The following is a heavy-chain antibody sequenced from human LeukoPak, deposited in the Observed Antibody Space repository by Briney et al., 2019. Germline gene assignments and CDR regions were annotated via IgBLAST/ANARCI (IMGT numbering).Heavy chain of an antibody. CDR3: ARGWDFWSGYYPNWFDP. V-gene: IGHV3-21*01. D-gene: IGHD3-3*01. CDR2: ISSSSSYI. J-gene: IGHJ5*02. CDR1: GFTFSSYS. Sequence: GGSLRLSCAASGFTFSSYSMKWVRQAPGKGLEWVSSISSSSSYIYYADSVKGRFTISRDNAKNSLYLQMNSLRAEDTAVYYCARGWDFWSGYYPNWFDPWGQGTLVTVSS.